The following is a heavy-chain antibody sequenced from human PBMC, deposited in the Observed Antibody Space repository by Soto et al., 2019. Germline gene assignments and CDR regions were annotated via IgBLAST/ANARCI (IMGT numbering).Heavy chain of an antibody. Sequence: NPSETLSLTCTVSGGSISSGDYYWSWIRQPPGKGLEWIGYIYYSGSTYYNPSLKSRVTISVDTSKNQFSLKLSSVTAADTAVYYCARDIAAAGNFDYWGQGTLVTVSS. CDR1: GGSISSGDYY. J-gene: IGHJ4*02. CDR3: ARDIAAAGNFDY. V-gene: IGHV4-30-4*01. CDR2: IYYSGST. D-gene: IGHD6-13*01.